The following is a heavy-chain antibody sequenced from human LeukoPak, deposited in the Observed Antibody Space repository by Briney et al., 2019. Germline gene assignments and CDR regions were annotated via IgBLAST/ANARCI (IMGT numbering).Heavy chain of an antibody. CDR2: SNPNSGAT. Sequence: GASVKVSCKASGYTFTIYYMHWVGQAPGQGREWRGWSNPNSGATTYAQRFQGRVTMTRHTSISTAYMELTGLTSDDTGVYYCARNPPYCTSPDCYNDYWGQGTLVTVSS. CDR1: GYTFTIYY. J-gene: IGHJ4*02. CDR3: ARNPPYCTSPDCYNDY. D-gene: IGHD2-2*02. V-gene: IGHV1-2*02.